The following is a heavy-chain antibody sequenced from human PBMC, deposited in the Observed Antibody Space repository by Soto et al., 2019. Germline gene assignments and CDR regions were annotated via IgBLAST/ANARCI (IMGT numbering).Heavy chain of an antibody. V-gene: IGHV1-18*01. J-gene: IGHJ3*02. CDR1: VYTFTSYG. Sequence: ASVKVSCKASVYTFTSYGISWVRQAPGQGLEWMGWISAYNGNTNYAQKLQGRVTMTTDTSTSTAYMELRSLRSDDTAVYYCARWCSGGSCYRDDAFDIWGQGTMVTVSS. CDR2: ISAYNGNT. D-gene: IGHD2-15*01. CDR3: ARWCSGGSCYRDDAFDI.